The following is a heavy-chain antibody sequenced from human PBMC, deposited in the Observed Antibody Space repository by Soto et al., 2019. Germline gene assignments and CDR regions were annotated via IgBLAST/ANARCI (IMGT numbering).Heavy chain of an antibody. CDR3: ARAGYCGPGCYYYFDY. Sequence: GGSLRLSCAVSGFTFGSYWMDWVRLIPGKGLEWVAYIKPDGSATYYVDSVKGRFTISRDNAKNSLYLQMNSLRVEDTSVYYCARAGYCGPGCYYYFDYWGQGTLVTVSS. J-gene: IGHJ4*02. V-gene: IGHV3-7*01. CDR1: GFTFGSYW. CDR2: IKPDGSAT. D-gene: IGHD2-21*02.